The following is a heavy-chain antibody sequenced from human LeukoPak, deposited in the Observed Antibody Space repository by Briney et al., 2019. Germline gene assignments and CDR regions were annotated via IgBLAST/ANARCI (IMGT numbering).Heavy chain of an antibody. D-gene: IGHD4-17*01. CDR3: ARVTYVDDMLYQYFDY. J-gene: IGHJ4*02. V-gene: IGHV4-38-2*01. CDR1: SYSISSGSY. CDR2: IFHSGNS. Sequence: PSETLSLTCAVSSYSISSGSYWGWIRQSPGNGLEWVGSIFHSGNSYYNPSLKSRLTMSVDTSKNQFSLKLTSVTAADTALYYCARVTYVDDMLYQYFDYWGQGILVTVSS.